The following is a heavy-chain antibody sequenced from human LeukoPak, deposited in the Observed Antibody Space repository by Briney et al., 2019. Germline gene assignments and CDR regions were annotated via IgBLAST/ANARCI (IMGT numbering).Heavy chain of an antibody. Sequence: SEALLLTCTGTGGSISRYYWSLIRQPPGKGLEWIGYIYTSGSTNYNPSLKSRVTISVDTSKNQFFLKLSSVTAADTAVYYCARRSYYYDSSGVDPWGQGTLVTVSS. J-gene: IGHJ5*02. V-gene: IGHV4-4*09. D-gene: IGHD3-22*01. CDR1: GGSISRYY. CDR3: ARRSYYYDSSGVDP. CDR2: IYTSGST.